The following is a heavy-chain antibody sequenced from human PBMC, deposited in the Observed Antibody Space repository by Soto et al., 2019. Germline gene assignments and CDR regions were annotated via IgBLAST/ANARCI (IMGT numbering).Heavy chain of an antibody. J-gene: IGHJ6*02. V-gene: IGHV3-23*04. CDR2: ISGSGGST. D-gene: IGHD6-19*01. Sequence: VQLVQSGPEVKKPGASVKVSCKASGYTFTSYGISWVRQAPGKGLEWVSAISGSGGSTYYADSVKGRFTISRDNSKNTLYLQMNSLRAEDTAVYYCAKDTRQWLVRSPDYYGMDVWGQGTTVTVSS. CDR1: GYTFTSYG. CDR3: AKDTRQWLVRSPDYYGMDV.